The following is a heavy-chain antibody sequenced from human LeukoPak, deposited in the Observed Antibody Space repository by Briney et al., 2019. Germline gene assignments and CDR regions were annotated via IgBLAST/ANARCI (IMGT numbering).Heavy chain of an antibody. V-gene: IGHV3-7*01. CDR1: GFTFSSDW. D-gene: IGHD2-8*01. J-gene: IGHJ4*02. CDR2: VMQDGSGK. Sequence: GGSLRLSCAGSGFTFSSDWMTWLRQVPGKGLECVATVMQDGSGKYFVASVRGRFTFSRDNAKNSLYLQMNSLRAEDTGVYYCARHMYGYFASWGQGTLVTVSS. CDR3: ARHMYGYFAS.